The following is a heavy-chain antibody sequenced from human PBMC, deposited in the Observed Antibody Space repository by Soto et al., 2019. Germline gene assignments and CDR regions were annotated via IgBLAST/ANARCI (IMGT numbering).Heavy chain of an antibody. J-gene: IGHJ5*02. Sequence: QVQLVQSGAEVQKPGASVKVSCKASGYTFTSYDINWVRQATGQGLEWMGWMNPNSGNTGYAQKFQGRVTMTRNTSISTAYMELSSLRSEDTAVYYCARGGRITIFGVVIRNWFDPWGQGTLVTVSS. D-gene: IGHD3-3*01. V-gene: IGHV1-8*01. CDR1: GYTFTSYD. CDR2: MNPNSGNT. CDR3: ARGGRITIFGVVIRNWFDP.